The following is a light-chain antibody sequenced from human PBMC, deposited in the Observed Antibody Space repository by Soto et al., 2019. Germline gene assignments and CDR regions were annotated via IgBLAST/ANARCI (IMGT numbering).Light chain of an antibody. J-gene: IGKJ1*01. Sequence: PGDRATLSCRASQSVTYSFLAWYQQKPGQAPRLLMYGASTRATGIPDRFSGSGSGTDFTLTISRLEPEDFAVYICQQYGSSPWTFGQGTKVEIK. CDR3: QQYGSSPWT. CDR1: QSVTYSF. V-gene: IGKV3-20*01. CDR2: GAS.